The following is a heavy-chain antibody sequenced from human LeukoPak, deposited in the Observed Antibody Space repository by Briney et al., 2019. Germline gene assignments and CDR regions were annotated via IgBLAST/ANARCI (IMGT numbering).Heavy chain of an antibody. CDR2: ISDSGSFT. CDR1: GFSFGDYY. J-gene: IGHJ4*02. CDR3: ARGSYDSSGCFDY. D-gene: IGHD3-22*01. V-gene: IGHV3-11*04. Sequence: GGSLRLSCTASGFSFGDYYMSWVRLAPGKGLEWISYISDSGSFTYYADSVKGRFTISRDNAKDLLYLQMNSLRAEDTAVYYCARGSYDSSGCFDYWGQGTLVTVSS.